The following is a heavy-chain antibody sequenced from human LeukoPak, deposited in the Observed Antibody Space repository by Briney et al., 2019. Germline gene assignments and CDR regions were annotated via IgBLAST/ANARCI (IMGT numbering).Heavy chain of an antibody. D-gene: IGHD2-15*01. V-gene: IGHV4-34*01. CDR3: ARVYPCSGGSCYPYYYYYYMDV. CDR2: INHSGST. J-gene: IGHJ6*03. CDR1: GGSFSGYY. Sequence: SETLSLTCAVYGGSFSGYYWSWLRQPPGKGLEWSGEINHSGSTNYNPSLKSRVTISVDTSKNQFSLKLSSVTAADTAVYYCARVYPCSGGSCYPYYYYYYMDVWGKGTTVTVSS.